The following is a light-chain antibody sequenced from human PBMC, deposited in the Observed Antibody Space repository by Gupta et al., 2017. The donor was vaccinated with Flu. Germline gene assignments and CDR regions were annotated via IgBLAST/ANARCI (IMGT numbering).Light chain of an antibody. Sequence: DIQMTQSPSALSAYVGDRVTITCRASQSINNWLAWYQQKPEKAPNLLIYKASNLESGVPSRFSGSGSGTEFTLTISSLQPDDFATYYCQQYKSYPLTFGGGTKVEI. CDR3: QQYKSYPLT. CDR2: KAS. CDR1: QSINNW. V-gene: IGKV1-5*03. J-gene: IGKJ4*01.